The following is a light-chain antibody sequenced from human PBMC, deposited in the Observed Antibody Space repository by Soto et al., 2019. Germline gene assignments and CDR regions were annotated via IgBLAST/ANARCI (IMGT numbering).Light chain of an antibody. Sequence: QSVLTQPPSASGTPGQTVTISCSGSRSNIGVNTVNWYQQLPGSAPKFLIFSNDQRPSGVPDRFSGSKSGASASLAISGLQPEDEAVYYCAAWDDNFNGHVVFGGGTKVTVL. CDR2: SND. J-gene: IGLJ2*01. V-gene: IGLV1-44*01. CDR1: RSNIGVNT. CDR3: AAWDDNFNGHVV.